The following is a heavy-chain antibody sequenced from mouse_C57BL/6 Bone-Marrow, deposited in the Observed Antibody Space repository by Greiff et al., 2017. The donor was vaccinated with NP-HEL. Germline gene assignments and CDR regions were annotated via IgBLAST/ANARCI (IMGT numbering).Heavy chain of an antibody. CDR1: GYTFTSYT. D-gene: IGHD2-5*01. Sequence: QVQLKESGAELARPGASVKMSCKASGYTFTSYTMHWVKQRPGQGLEWIGYINPSSGYTKYNQKFKDKATLTADKSSSTAYMQLSSLTSEDSAVYYCARLSYSRAWFAYWGQGTLVTVSA. J-gene: IGHJ3*01. CDR3: ARLSYSRAWFAY. V-gene: IGHV1-4*01. CDR2: INPSSGYT.